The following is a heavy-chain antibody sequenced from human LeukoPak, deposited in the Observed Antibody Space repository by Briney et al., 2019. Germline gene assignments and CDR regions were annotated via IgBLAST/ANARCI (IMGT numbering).Heavy chain of an antibody. CDR2: IYYSGST. Sequence: SETLSLTCTVSGGSISSSSYYWGWIRQPPGKGLEWIGSIYYSGSTYYNPSLKSRVTISVDTSKNQFSLKLSPVTAADTAVYYCARQGYFDWLLSVGWFDPWGQGTLVTVSS. J-gene: IGHJ5*02. V-gene: IGHV4-39*01. D-gene: IGHD3-9*01. CDR3: ARQGYFDWLLSVGWFDP. CDR1: GGSISSSSYY.